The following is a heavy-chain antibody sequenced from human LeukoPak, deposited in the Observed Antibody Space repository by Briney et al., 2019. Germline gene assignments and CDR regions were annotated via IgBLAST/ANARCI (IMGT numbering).Heavy chain of an antibody. CDR3: AREISMFVNAFDL. D-gene: IGHD3-10*02. CDR1: GFTFSNSG. Sequence: GGSLRLSCAASGFTFSNSGMHWVRQAPGKGLEWVAVIWYDGSNEYYADAVKGRFIISRDNSKNTVHLQMNSLRVEDTSVYYCAREISMFVNAFDLWGQGTLVTVSS. CDR2: IWYDGSNE. V-gene: IGHV3-33*01. J-gene: IGHJ3*01.